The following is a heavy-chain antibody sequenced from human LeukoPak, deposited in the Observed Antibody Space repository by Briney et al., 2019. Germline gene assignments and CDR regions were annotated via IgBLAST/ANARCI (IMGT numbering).Heavy chain of an antibody. CDR1: GGSISSYY. Sequence: PSETLSLTCAVYGGSISSYYWSWIRQPPGKGLEWIGYIYYSGSTNYNPSLKSRVTISVDTSKNQFSLKLSSVTAADTAVYYCARDRPSSFFDYWGQGTLVTVSS. D-gene: IGHD6-19*01. CDR3: ARDRPSSFFDY. J-gene: IGHJ4*02. CDR2: IYYSGST. V-gene: IGHV4-59*01.